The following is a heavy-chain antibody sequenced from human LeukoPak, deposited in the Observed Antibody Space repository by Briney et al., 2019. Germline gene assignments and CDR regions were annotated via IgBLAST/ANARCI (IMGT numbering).Heavy chain of an antibody. CDR3: ARQSDGSGSYFLYGMDV. CDR2: IYYSGST. J-gene: IGHJ6*02. V-gene: IGHV4-59*08. Sequence: SETLSLTCTVSGGSISSYYWSWIRQPPGKGLEWIRYIYYSGSTNYNPSLKSRVTISVDTSKNQFSLKLSSVTAADTAVYYCARQSDGSGSYFLYGMDVWGQGTTVTVSS. CDR1: GGSISSYY. D-gene: IGHD3-10*01.